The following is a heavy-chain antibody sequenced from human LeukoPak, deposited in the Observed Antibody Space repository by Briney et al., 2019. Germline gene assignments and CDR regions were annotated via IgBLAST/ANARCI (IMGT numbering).Heavy chain of an antibody. CDR1: GFTFSSYT. D-gene: IGHD2-21*02. V-gene: IGHV3-21*01. CDR2: MSSSGSYI. J-gene: IGHJ6*02. Sequence: PGGSLRLSCAASGFTFSSYTMHWVRQAPGKGLELVSSMSSSGSYIYYADSLKGRFTISRDNAKDSLYLQMNSLRAEDTAVYYCASPPNCGGDCFQYYLGMDIWGQGTTVTVSS. CDR3: ASPPNCGGDCFQYYLGMDI.